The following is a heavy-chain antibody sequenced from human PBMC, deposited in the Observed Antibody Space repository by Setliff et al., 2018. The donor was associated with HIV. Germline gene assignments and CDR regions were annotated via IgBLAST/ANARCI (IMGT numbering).Heavy chain of an antibody. CDR3: ARDRGWEIQYGFDY. CDR1: GFTFGDHD. CDR2: INWAGRST. V-gene: IGHV3-20*04. Sequence: GGSLRLSCSASGFTFGDHDMAWVRQAPGKGLEWVCGINWAGRSTGFADSVKGRFTISRDNAKNSLYLQMNSLRAEDTAVYYCARDRGWEIQYGFDYWGQGTMVTVSS. J-gene: IGHJ4*02. D-gene: IGHD1-26*01.